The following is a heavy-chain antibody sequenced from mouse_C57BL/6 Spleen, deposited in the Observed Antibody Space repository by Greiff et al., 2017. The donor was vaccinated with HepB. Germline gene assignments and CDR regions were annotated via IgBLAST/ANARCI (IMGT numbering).Heavy chain of an antibody. CDR3: ARRGYDYDGYYYAIDY. J-gene: IGHJ4*01. CDR2: ISSGGSYT. V-gene: IGHV5-6*02. CDR1: GFTFSSYG. D-gene: IGHD2-4*01. Sequence: EVMLVESGGDLVKPGGSLKLSCAASGFTFSSYGMSWVRQTPDKRLEWVATISSGGSYTYYPDSVKGRFTISRDNAKNTLYLQMSSLKSEDTAMYYCARRGYDYDGYYYAIDYWGQGTSVTVSS.